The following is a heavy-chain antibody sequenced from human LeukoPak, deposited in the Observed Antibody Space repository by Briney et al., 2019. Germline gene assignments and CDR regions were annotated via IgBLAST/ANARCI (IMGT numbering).Heavy chain of an antibody. CDR3: ARAKLWFGELSALDY. CDR1: GGSFGGYY. V-gene: IGHV4-34*01. CDR2: INHSGST. J-gene: IGHJ4*02. Sequence: PSETLSLTCAVYGGSFGGYYWSWIRQPPGKGLEWIGEINHSGSTNYNPSLKSRVTISVDTSKNQFSLKLSSVTAADTAVYYCARAKLWFGELSALDYWGQGTLVTVSS. D-gene: IGHD3-10*01.